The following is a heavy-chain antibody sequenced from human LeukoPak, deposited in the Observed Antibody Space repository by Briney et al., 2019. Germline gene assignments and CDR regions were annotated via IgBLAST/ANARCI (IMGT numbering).Heavy chain of an antibody. CDR3: AKDLDSGSYSDAFDI. CDR2: ISGSGGST. J-gene: IGHJ3*02. Sequence: GGPLRLSCAASGFTFSSYAMSWVRQAPGKGLEWVSAISGSGGSTYYADSVKGRFTISRDNSKNTLYLQMNSLRAEDTAVYYCAKDLDSGSYSDAFDIWGQGTMVTVSS. D-gene: IGHD1-26*01. V-gene: IGHV3-23*01. CDR1: GFTFSSYA.